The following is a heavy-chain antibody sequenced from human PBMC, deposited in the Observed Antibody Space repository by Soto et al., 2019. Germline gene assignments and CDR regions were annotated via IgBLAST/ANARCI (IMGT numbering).Heavy chain of an antibody. V-gene: IGHV3-23*01. CDR2: ISGSGGSI. CDR3: VKGYWKGDV. CDR1: GFTFSTYA. D-gene: IGHD1-1*01. Sequence: EVQLLESGGGLVQPGGSLRLSCAASGFTFSTYAMNWVRQAPGNGLEWVSAISGSGGSIHSADSVKGRFTISRDNSKNTLYLQMNSLRDEDTAVYHCVKGYWKGDVWGQGTTVTVSS. J-gene: IGHJ6*02.